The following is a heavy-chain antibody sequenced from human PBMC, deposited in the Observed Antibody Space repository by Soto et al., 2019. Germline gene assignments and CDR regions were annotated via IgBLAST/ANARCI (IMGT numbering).Heavy chain of an antibody. Sequence: QVQLEESGGGLVKPGGSLRLSCAASGFTFSDYSMSWIRQAPGKGLEWVSYISGGDNNIYYVDSVKGRFAISRDNTNNSLYLQMNSLRVDDTAVYYCARCYGDHPYNWFDPWGQGTLVTVSS. D-gene: IGHD4-17*01. V-gene: IGHV3-11*01. J-gene: IGHJ5*02. CDR1: GFTFSDYS. CDR3: ARCYGDHPYNWFDP. CDR2: ISGGDNNI.